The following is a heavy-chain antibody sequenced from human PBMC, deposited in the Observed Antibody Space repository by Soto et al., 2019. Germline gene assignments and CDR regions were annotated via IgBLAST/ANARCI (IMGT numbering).Heavy chain of an antibody. Sequence: ASVKVSCKVSGDTLAELSMHWVRQALGKGLEWVGGFDPEDGEPIYAQKFQGRVTMTDGTSTDTASMELSSLRSEDTAVYYCATPGAYGNYGGLYVWGQGTTVTVSS. D-gene: IGHD4-17*01. CDR3: ATPGAYGNYGGLYV. CDR1: GDTLAELS. J-gene: IGHJ6*02. CDR2: FDPEDGEP. V-gene: IGHV1-24*01.